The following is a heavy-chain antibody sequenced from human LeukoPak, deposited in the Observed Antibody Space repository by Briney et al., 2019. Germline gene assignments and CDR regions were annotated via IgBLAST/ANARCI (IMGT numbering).Heavy chain of an antibody. D-gene: IGHD6-13*01. CDR1: GFTFSSYW. CDR3: ARDYSSSWSYGMDV. Sequence: GGSLRLSCAASGFTFSSYWMHWVRRAPGKGRVWVSRINSDGSSTSYADSVKGRFTISRDNAKNTLYLQMNSLRAEDTAVYYCARDYSSSWSYGMDVWGQGTTVTVSS. J-gene: IGHJ6*02. CDR2: INSDGSST. V-gene: IGHV3-74*01.